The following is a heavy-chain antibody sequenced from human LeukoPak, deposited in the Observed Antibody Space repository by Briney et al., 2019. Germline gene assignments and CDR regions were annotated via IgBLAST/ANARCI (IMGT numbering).Heavy chain of an antibody. CDR2: IYHTGST. V-gene: IGHV4-38-2*02. CDR1: GYSISNGYY. D-gene: IGHD4-11*01. CDR3: ARAPATVTTGLPFDY. Sequence: SETLSLTCTVSGYSISNGYYWGWIRQPPGKWLEWIGSIYHTGSTYYNPSLKSRVTISVDTSKNQFSLKLTSVTAADTAVYYCARAPATVTTGLPFDYWGQGTLVTVSS. J-gene: IGHJ4*02.